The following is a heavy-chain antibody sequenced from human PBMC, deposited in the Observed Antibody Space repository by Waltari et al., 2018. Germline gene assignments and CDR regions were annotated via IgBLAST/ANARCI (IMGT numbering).Heavy chain of an antibody. V-gene: IGHV4-39*01. Sequence: GSISSSSYYWGWIRQPPGKGLEWIGSIYYSGSTYYNPSLKSRVTISVDTSKNQFSLKLSSVTAADTAVYYCARQRPTSDAFDIWGQGTMVTVSS. CDR2: IYYSGST. CDR1: GSISSSSYY. J-gene: IGHJ3*02. CDR3: ARQRPTSDAFDI.